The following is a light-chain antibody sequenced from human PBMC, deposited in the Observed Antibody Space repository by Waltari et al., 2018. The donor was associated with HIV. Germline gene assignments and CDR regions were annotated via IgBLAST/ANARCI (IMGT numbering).Light chain of an antibody. V-gene: IGKV4-1*01. CDR1: RSILYSSDNRNY. J-gene: IGKJ4*01. CDR2: WAS. Sequence: DIVMTQSPDSLPVSLGERATINCTSSRSILYSSDNRNYLAWYQQKPRQPPKLLISWASTREFGVPDRFSGGGSGTDFTLTITRLQAEDVAVYHCQQYFRIPPTFGGGTKVEIK. CDR3: QQYFRIPPT.